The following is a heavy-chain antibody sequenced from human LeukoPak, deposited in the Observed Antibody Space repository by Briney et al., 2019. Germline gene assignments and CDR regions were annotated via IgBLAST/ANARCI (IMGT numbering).Heavy chain of an antibody. CDR2: ITGSDLST. V-gene: IGHV3-23*01. J-gene: IGHJ4*02. CDR3: ARESGGDPALDY. Sequence: GGSLRLSCAASGFTFSNSVMSWVRQAPGTGLEWVSAITGSDLSTYYAVTVKGRFTISRDNSKNTLYLQMNSLRAEDTAVYYCARESGGDPALDYWGQGTLVTVSS. D-gene: IGHD2-2*01. CDR1: GFTFSNSV.